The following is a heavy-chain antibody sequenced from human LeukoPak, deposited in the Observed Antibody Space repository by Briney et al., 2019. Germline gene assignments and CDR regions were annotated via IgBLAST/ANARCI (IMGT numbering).Heavy chain of an antibody. CDR1: GYTFTGYY. V-gene: IGHV1-2*06. J-gene: IGHJ4*02. CDR2: INPNSGGT. Sequence: ASVKVSCKASGYTFTGYYVHRVRQAPGQGLECMGRINPNSGGTNYAQKFQGRVTMTRDTSISTAYMELSRLRSDDTAVYYCASVSDFYEGGIYSSGWSRFGYWGQGTLVTVPS. D-gene: IGHD6-19*01. CDR3: ASVSDFYEGGIYSSGWSRFGY.